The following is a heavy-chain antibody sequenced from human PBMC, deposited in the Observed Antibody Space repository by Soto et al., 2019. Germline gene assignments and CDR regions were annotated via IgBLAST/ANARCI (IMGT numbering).Heavy chain of an antibody. Sequence: WETLSLTCTVSVVSISSSSYYWGWMRQPPGKGLEWIGSIYYSGSTYYNPSLKSRVTVSVDTSKNQLSLKLSSVTAADTAVYYCARQTYYYDSSGYPPKPEFDHWGQGTLATVSP. CDR1: VVSISSSSYY. CDR2: IYYSGST. D-gene: IGHD3-22*01. CDR3: ARQTYYYDSSGYPPKPEFDH. V-gene: IGHV4-39*01. J-gene: IGHJ4*02.